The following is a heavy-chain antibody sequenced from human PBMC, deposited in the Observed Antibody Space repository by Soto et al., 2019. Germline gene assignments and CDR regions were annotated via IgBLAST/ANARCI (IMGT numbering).Heavy chain of an antibody. CDR2: IYYSGST. Sequence: QVQLQESGPGLVKPSETLSLTCTVSGGSIGSYYWSWIRQPPGKGLEWIGYIYYSGSTNYNPSLKSRVTISVDTSKNQFSLKLSSVTAADTAVYYCAREVPRYFDYWGQGTLVTVSS. CDR1: GGSIGSYY. D-gene: IGHD1-1*01. CDR3: AREVPRYFDY. J-gene: IGHJ4*02. V-gene: IGHV4-59*01.